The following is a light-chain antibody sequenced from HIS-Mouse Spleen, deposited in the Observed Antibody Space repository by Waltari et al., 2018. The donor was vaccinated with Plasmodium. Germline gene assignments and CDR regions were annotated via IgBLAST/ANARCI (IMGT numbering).Light chain of an antibody. CDR1: NLGGKY. V-gene: IGLV3-1*01. CDR2: QDS. CDR3: QAWDSSTVV. Sequence: SYELTHPPSVSVSPGQTASLTCSGDNLGGKYACWYQQKPGQSPVLVIYQDSKRPSGIPERFSGSNSGNTATLTISGTQAMDETDYYCQAWDSSTVVFGGGTKLTVL. J-gene: IGLJ2*01.